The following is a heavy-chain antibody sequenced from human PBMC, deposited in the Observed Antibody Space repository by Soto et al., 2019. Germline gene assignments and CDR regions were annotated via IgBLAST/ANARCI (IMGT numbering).Heavy chain of an antibody. D-gene: IGHD5-12*01. CDR1: GFTFRSYG. CDR3: ARVRGYSGYDFDY. Sequence: ESGGGVVQPGRSLRLSCAASGFTFRSYGMHWVRQAPGKGLEWVAVIWYDGSNKYYADSVKGRFTIARDNSKNTLYLQMNSLGAEDTAVYYCARVRGYSGYDFDYGGQGTLVTVSS. CDR2: IWYDGSNK. V-gene: IGHV3-33*01. J-gene: IGHJ4*02.